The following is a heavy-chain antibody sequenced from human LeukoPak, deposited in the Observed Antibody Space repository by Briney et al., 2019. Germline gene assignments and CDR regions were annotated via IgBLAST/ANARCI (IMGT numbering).Heavy chain of an antibody. D-gene: IGHD3-16*01. Sequence: GGSLRLSCAASGFTFSGSAMHGVRQASGRGVEWVGGIRSKANSYATAYAASVKGRFPISRDDSSNTAYLQMNSLKTEDTAVYYCTSPIRPTGPGLGSNDYWGQGTLVTVSS. V-gene: IGHV3-73*01. CDR1: GFTFSGSA. J-gene: IGHJ4*02. CDR3: TSPIRPTGPGLGSNDY. CDR2: IRSKANSYAT.